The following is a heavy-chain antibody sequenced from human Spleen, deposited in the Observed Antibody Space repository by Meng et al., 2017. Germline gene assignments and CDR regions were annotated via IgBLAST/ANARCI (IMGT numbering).Heavy chain of an antibody. CDR1: GYTFTGYY. CDR3: ARGQLGYCSSTSCYWGLDWFDP. CDR2: INPNSGGT. Sequence: ASVKVSCKASGYTFTGYYMHWVRQAPGQGLEWTGWINPNSGGTNYAQKFQGRVTMTRDTSISTAYMELSRLRSDDTAVYYCARGQLGYCSSTSCYWGLDWFDPWGQGTLVTVSS. D-gene: IGHD2-2*01. V-gene: IGHV1-2*02. J-gene: IGHJ5*02.